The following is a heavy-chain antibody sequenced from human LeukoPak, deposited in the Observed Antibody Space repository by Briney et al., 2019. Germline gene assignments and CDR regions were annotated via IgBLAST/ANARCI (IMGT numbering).Heavy chain of an antibody. CDR3: ARIHRGNVVYMDV. CDR1: GFTFSSYW. J-gene: IGHJ6*03. V-gene: IGHV3-74*01. D-gene: IGHD2-15*01. Sequence: GGSLRLSCAASGFTFSSYWMHWVRQAAGRGLVSVSRINSDGFSTSYADSVKGRFTISRDNAKNTLYLQMSSLRAEDTAVYYCARIHRGNVVYMDVWGKGTTVTVSS. CDR2: INSDGFST.